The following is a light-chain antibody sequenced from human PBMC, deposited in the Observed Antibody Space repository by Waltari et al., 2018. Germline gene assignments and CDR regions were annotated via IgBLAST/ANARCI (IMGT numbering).Light chain of an antibody. CDR1: SSDVGSNNY. CDR2: EVN. CDR3: SSYGGSKV. Sequence: QSVLTQPPSASGSPGQSVTISCTGTSSDVGSNNYVSWYQQHPGKAPKLMIYEVNKRPSGVPDRFSGSKSGNTASLTVSGLQAEDEADYYCSSYGGSKVFGGGTKLTVL. V-gene: IGLV2-8*01. J-gene: IGLJ3*02.